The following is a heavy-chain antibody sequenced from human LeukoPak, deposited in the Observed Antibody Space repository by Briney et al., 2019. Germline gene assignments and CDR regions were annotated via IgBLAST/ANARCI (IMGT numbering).Heavy chain of an antibody. CDR3: ARGGKEYGMDV. CDR1: GFTFGSYG. D-gene: IGHD4-23*01. V-gene: IGHV3-64*01. Sequence: GGSLRLSCVGSGFTFGSYGMHWVRQAPGKRLEYVSGITTNGATTFYANSVKGGFTISRDNSKNTLYLQMDSLRLEDMAVYYCARGGKEYGMDVWGQGTTVIVSS. J-gene: IGHJ6*02. CDR2: ITTNGATT.